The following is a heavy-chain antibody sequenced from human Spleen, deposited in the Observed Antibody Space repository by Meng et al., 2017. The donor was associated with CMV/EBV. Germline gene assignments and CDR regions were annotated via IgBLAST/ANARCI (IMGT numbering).Heavy chain of an antibody. CDR3: ARVVKDFWGDYYTAFDY. J-gene: IGHJ4*02. V-gene: IGHV1-8*03. Sequence: ASVKVSCKASGYTFTSYDINWVRQATGQGLEWMGWMNPNSGNTGYAQKFQGRVTITRNTSISTAYMELSSLRSEDTAVYYCARVVKDFWGDYYTAFDYWGQGTLVTVSS. D-gene: IGHD3-3*01. CDR2: MNPNSGNT. CDR1: GYTFTSYD.